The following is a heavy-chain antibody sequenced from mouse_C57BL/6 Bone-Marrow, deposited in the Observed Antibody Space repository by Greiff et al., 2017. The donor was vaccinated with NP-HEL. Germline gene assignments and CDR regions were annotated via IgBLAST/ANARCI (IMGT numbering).Heavy chain of an antibody. J-gene: IGHJ3*01. Sequence: EVQLQQSGPVLVKPGASVKMSCKASGYTFTDYYMNWVKQSHGKSLEWIGVIIPYNGGTSYNQKFKGKATLTVDKSSSTAYMELNSLTSEDSAVYYCARPHYYAVTFAYWGPETLFTVSA. V-gene: IGHV1-19*01. D-gene: IGHD1-1*02. CDR3: ARPHYYAVTFAY. CDR1: GYTFTDYY. CDR2: IIPYNGGT.